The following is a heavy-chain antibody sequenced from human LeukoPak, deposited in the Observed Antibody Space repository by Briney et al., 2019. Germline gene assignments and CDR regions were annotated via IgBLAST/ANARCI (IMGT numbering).Heavy chain of an antibody. CDR2: IYYSGST. D-gene: IGHD3-10*01. Sequence: SETLSLTCTVSGGSISSYYWSSIRQPPGKGLEWIGYIYYSGSTNYNPPLKSRVTISVDTSKNQFSLKPSSATAADTAVYYCARESMGLLVDYWGQGTLVTVSS. CDR3: ARESMGLLVDY. CDR1: GGSISSYY. V-gene: IGHV4-59*01. J-gene: IGHJ4*02.